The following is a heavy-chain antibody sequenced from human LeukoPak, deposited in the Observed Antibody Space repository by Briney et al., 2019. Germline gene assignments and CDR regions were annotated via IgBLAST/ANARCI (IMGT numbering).Heavy chain of an antibody. D-gene: IGHD5-18*01. CDR2: IAYDGGEK. Sequence: GGSLRLSCAASGFTFSHYAVHWVRQAPGKGLEWVALIAYDGGEKYYADSVKGRFTISRDNSKNTLYLQMNSLRAEDTAMFYCARARGDSSPASRYFDYWGQGALVTVSS. V-gene: IGHV3-30-3*01. CDR1: GFTFSHYA. CDR3: ARARGDSSPASRYFDY. J-gene: IGHJ4*02.